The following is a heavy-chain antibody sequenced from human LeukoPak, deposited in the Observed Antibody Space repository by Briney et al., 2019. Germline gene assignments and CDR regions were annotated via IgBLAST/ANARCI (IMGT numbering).Heavy chain of an antibody. J-gene: IGHJ3*02. Sequence: PGGSLRLSCAASGFTFSSYSMNWVRQAPGKGLEWVAFIRYDGSNKYYADSVKGRFTISRDNSKNTLYLQMNSLRAEDTAVYYCAKHRGVGATRLGAFDIWGQGTMVTVSS. CDR3: AKHRGVGATRLGAFDI. CDR2: IRYDGSNK. V-gene: IGHV3-30*02. CDR1: GFTFSSYS. D-gene: IGHD1-26*01.